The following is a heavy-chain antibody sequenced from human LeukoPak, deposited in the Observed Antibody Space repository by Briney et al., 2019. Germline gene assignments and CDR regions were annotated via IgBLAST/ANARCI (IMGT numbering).Heavy chain of an antibody. Sequence: SETLSLTCTVSGGSISSNRYYWGWIRQPPGKGLEWIGSIYYSGSTYYNPSLESRVTISVDTSKNQFSLKLSSVTAADTAVYYCARELVVVPAAIDYWGQGTLVTVSS. CDR1: GGSISSNRYY. D-gene: IGHD2-2*01. CDR3: ARELVVVPAAIDY. J-gene: IGHJ4*02. V-gene: IGHV4-39*07. CDR2: IYYSGST.